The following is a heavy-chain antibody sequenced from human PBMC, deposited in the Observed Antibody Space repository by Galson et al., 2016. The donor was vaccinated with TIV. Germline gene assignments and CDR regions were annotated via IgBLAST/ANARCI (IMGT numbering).Heavy chain of an antibody. D-gene: IGHD1-26*01. CDR1: GFRFGDYW. V-gene: IGHV3-7*01. J-gene: IGHJ4*02. Sequence: SLRLSCAASGFRFGDYWGTWVRQAPEKGLEWVASMSKDGSEKYYVDSVKGRFTFSRDNPKNSLYLQMNNLRAEDTAIYYCTRLGPSSVFDFWGQGALVTVSS. CDR3: TRLGPSSVFDF. CDR2: MSKDGSEK.